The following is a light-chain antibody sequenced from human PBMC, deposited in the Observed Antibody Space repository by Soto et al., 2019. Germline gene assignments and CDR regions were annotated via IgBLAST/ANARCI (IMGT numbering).Light chain of an antibody. CDR2: KAS. CDR3: QQYNSYSRT. CDR1: QSSSNW. V-gene: IGKV1-5*03. Sequence: DIQMTQSPSTLSASVGDRVTITCRASQSSSNWLAWYQQKPGKAPKLLIYKASSLQSGVPSRFSGSGSGTEFTLTISSLQPDDFATYYCQQYNSYSRTFGQGTKVEIK. J-gene: IGKJ1*01.